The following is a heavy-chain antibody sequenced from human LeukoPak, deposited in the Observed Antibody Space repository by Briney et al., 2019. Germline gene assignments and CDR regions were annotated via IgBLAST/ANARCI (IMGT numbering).Heavy chain of an antibody. CDR3: ARPSITMVRGVRSRAFDI. V-gene: IGHV4-34*01. J-gene: IGHJ3*02. D-gene: IGHD3-10*01. CDR1: GGSFSGYY. Sequence: PSETLSRNCAVYGGSFSGYYWSWIRQPPGKGLEWIGEINHSGSTNYNPSLKSRVTISVDTSKNQFSLKLSSVTAADTAVYYCARPSITMVRGVRSRAFDIWGQGTMATVSS. CDR2: INHSGST.